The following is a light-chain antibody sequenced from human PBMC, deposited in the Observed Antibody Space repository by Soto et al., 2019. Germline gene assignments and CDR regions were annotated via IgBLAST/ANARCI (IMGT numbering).Light chain of an antibody. Sequence: DIQMTQSPSTLSASVGDGVTITCRASESISGWLAWYQQQPGKAPKLLIYDASNLESGVPSRFSGSGSVTEFTLTINNLQPDDFATYYCQQYNTYSETFGQGTKVDIK. CDR3: QQYNTYSET. V-gene: IGKV1-5*01. CDR1: ESISGW. CDR2: DAS. J-gene: IGKJ1*01.